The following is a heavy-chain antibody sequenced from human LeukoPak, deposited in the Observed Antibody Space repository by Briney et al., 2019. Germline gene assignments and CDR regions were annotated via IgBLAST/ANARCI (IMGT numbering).Heavy chain of an antibody. D-gene: IGHD3-10*01. CDR1: GGSISSYY. J-gene: IGHJ4*02. V-gene: IGHV4-4*07. CDR3: ARAGKSGTMVLFDY. CDR2: IYTSGST. Sequence: SETLSLTRTVSGGSISSYYWSWIRQPAGKGLEWIGRIYTSGSTNYNPSLKSRVTMSVDTSKNQFSLKLSSVTAADTAVYYCARAGKSGTMVLFDYWGQGTLVTVSS.